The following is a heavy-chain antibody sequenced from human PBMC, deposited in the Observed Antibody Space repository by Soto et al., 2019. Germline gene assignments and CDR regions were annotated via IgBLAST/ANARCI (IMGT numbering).Heavy chain of an antibody. V-gene: IGHV1-8*01. Sequence: QVQLVQSGAEVKKPGASVKVSCKASGYTFTSYDINWVRQATGQGLEWMGWMNPNSGNTGYAQKFQGRVTMTRNTSISTAYMELSSLRSDDTAVYYCARGLQIRFLEWLLTYYFDYWGQGTLVTVSS. J-gene: IGHJ4*02. D-gene: IGHD3-3*01. CDR1: GYTFTSYD. CDR2: MNPNSGNT. CDR3: ARGLQIRFLEWLLTYYFDY.